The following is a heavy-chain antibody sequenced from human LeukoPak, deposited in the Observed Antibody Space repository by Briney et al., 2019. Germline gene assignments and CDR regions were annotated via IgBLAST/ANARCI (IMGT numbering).Heavy chain of an antibody. Sequence: GGSLRLSCAASGFTVSSNYMSWVRQAPGKRLEWVSVIYSGGSTYYADSVKGRFTISRDNAKNSLYLQMNSLRAEDTAVYYCASRHDYGDSDYWGQGTLVTVSS. V-gene: IGHV3-53*01. J-gene: IGHJ4*02. D-gene: IGHD4-17*01. CDR2: IYSGGST. CDR3: ASRHDYGDSDY. CDR1: GFTVSSNY.